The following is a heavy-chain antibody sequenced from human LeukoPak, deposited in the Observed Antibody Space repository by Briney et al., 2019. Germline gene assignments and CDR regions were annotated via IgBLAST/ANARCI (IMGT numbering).Heavy chain of an antibody. D-gene: IGHD6-13*01. CDR1: GFPFSSYS. V-gene: IGHV3-7*03. Sequence: GGSLRLSCAASGFPFSSYSMTWVRQAPGKGLEWVANIKPDGTTKFYVDSAKGRFTISRDNALNSLYLQMNSLRAEDTAIYYCARSIPYGTTWYGRSDYWGQGTLVTVSS. J-gene: IGHJ4*02. CDR2: IKPDGTTK. CDR3: ARSIPYGTTWYGRSDY.